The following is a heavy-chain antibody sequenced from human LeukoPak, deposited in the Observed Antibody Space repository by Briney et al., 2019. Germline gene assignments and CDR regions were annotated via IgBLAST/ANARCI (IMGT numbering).Heavy chain of an antibody. Sequence: GGSLRLSCAASGFTVSSNYMSWVRQAPGKGLEWVSVIYSGGSPYYADSVKGRFTISRDNSKNTLYLQMNSLRAEDTAVYYCAGRFYSGSLDYWGQGTLVTVSS. D-gene: IGHD1-26*01. CDR1: GFTVSSNY. CDR2: IYSGGSP. CDR3: AGRFYSGSLDY. V-gene: IGHV3-53*01. J-gene: IGHJ4*02.